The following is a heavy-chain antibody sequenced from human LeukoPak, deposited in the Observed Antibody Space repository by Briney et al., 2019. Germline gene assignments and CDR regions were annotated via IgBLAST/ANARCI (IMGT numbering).Heavy chain of an antibody. V-gene: IGHV3-30*02. CDR3: ANQPAAHYYFDY. CDR2: IRYDGSNK. J-gene: IGHJ4*02. CDR1: GFTFSSYG. Sequence: AGGSLRLSCAASGFTFSSYGMHWVRQAPGKGLEWVAFIRYDGSNKYYADSVKGRFTISRDNSKNTLYLQMNSLRAEDTAVYYCANQPAAHYYFDYWGQGTLVTVSS. D-gene: IGHD2-2*01.